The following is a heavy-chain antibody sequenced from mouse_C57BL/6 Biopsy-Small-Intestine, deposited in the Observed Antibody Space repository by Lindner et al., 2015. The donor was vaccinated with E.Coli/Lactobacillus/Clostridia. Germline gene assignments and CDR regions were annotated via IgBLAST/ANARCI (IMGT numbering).Heavy chain of an antibody. CDR1: GYSITSNY. CDR3: ARREVYYFDY. J-gene: IGHJ2*01. Sequence: VQLQESGPELVKSGASVKISCEASGYSITSNYVSWVKQSPEKSLEWIGEINPSTGSTTYNQKFGAKVTLTVDRSSSTTYMQFKSLTSDDSAVYYCARREVYYFDYWGQGTTLTVSS. V-gene: IGHV1-42*01. CDR2: INPSTGST.